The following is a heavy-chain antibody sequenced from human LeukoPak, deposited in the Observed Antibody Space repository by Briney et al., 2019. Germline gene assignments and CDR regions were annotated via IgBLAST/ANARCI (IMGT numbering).Heavy chain of an antibody. Sequence: SGGSLRLSCAASGFTFSSYSMNWVRQAPGKGLEWVSSISSSSSYIYYADSVKGRFTISRDNAKNSLYLQMNSLRAEDTAVYYCAREGEDDPGSSCWGQGTLVTVSS. CDR1: GFTFSSYS. CDR2: ISSSSSYI. J-gene: IGHJ4*02. D-gene: IGHD3-16*01. V-gene: IGHV3-21*01. CDR3: AREGEDDPGSSC.